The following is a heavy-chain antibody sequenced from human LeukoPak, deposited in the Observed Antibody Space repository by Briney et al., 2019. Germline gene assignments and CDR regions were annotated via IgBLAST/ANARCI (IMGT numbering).Heavy chain of an antibody. CDR3: ARGAGKYYFHGMDV. CDR1: GGSISSSY. Sequence: SETLSLTCTVSGGSISSSYWSWIRQPPGKGLEWIGHIYHSGSTNFNPSLKSRVTLSLDTSKNQFSLKLISVTAADTAVYYCARGAGKYYFHGMDVWGQGTTVTVSS. CDR2: IYHSGST. V-gene: IGHV4-59*01. J-gene: IGHJ6*02.